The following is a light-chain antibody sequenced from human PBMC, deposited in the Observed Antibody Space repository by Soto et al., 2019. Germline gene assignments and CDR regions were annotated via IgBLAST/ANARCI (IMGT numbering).Light chain of an antibody. J-gene: IGLJ1*01. CDR3: FSHRSGDSHV. CDR2: GVT. Sequence: SVLTQPSSVSVSPGQSITISCTGTSSDIGAYNYVSWYQQYPGKAPKLMIYGVTNRPSGVYNRFSGSKTGNTASLTISGLQAEDEADYYCFSHRSGDSHVFGTGTKVTVL. CDR1: SSDIGAYNY. V-gene: IGLV2-14*01.